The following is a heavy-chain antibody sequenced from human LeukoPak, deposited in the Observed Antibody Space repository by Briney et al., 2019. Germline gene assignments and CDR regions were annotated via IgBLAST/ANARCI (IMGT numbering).Heavy chain of an antibody. Sequence: SETLSLACTVSGGSISSYYWSWIRQPPGKGLEWIGYIYYSGSSNYDPSLKSRVTISVDTSKNQFSLRLSSVTAADTAVYYCARAQYYSGNIVLDYWGQGTLVTVSS. J-gene: IGHJ4*02. D-gene: IGHD5-12*01. CDR1: GGSISSYY. CDR2: IYYSGSS. V-gene: IGHV4-59*12. CDR3: ARAQYYSGNIVLDY.